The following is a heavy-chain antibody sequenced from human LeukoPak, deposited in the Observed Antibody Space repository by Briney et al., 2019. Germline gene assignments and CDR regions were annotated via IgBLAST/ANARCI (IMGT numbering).Heavy chain of an antibody. V-gene: IGHV3-21*01. CDR1: GFTLSSYS. J-gene: IGHJ6*03. Sequence: PGGSLRLSCATSGFTLSSYSMNWVRQAPGKGLEWVSSITSRGYIDYADSVKGRFTISRDNAKNSLYLQMNSLRAEDTAVYYSARLLTSYYYMDVWGKGTTVTASS. CDR2: ITSRGYI. CDR3: ARLLTSYYYMDV.